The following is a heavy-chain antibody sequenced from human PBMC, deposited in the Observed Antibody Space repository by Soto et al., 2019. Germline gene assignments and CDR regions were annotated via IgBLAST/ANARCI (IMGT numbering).Heavy chain of an antibody. CDR1: GYTFTSYG. J-gene: IGHJ6*02. CDR3: ARLVTDVSGYYGMDV. V-gene: IGHV1-18*01. Sequence: GASVKVSCKASGYTFTSYGISWVRQAPGQGLEWMGWISAYNGNTNYAQKLQGRVTMTTDTSTSTAYMELRSLRSDDTAVYYCARLVTDVSGYYGMDVWGQGTTVTVSS. D-gene: IGHD3-16*01. CDR2: ISAYNGNT.